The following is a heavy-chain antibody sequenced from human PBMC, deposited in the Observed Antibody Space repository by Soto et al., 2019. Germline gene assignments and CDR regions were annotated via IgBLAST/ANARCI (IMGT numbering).Heavy chain of an antibody. CDR2: IIPIFGTA. V-gene: IGHV1-69*13. J-gene: IGHJ4*02. CDR1: GGTFSSYT. Sequence: SAKVSCKASGGTFSSYTISWVRQAPGQGLESMGGIIPIFGTANYAQKFQGRVTITADESTSTAYMELSSLRSEDTAVYYCAIEYSSSPPYYPIGYWGQGTLVTVSS. CDR3: AIEYSSSPPYYPIGY. D-gene: IGHD6-6*01.